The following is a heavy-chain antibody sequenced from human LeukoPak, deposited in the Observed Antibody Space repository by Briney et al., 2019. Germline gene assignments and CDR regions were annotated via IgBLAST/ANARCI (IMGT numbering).Heavy chain of an antibody. CDR3: ARSRQASGLFNS. CDR1: GYAITSGGFS. D-gene: IGHD3-10*01. CDR2: IYDRGPA. V-gene: IGHV4-30-2*06. J-gene: IGHJ5*01. Sequence: PSQTLSLTCTVSGYAITSGGFSWNWIRQSPGKGLEWIGCIYDRGPAYYNPSLKSRFTISVDRPKNQFFLNVTSLTAADTAVYYCARSRQASGLFNSWGQGTLVVVSS.